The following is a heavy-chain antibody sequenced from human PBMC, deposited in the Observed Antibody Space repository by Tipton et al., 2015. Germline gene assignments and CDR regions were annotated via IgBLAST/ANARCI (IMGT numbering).Heavy chain of an antibody. CDR3: ARLGGVVVGVAATTRFTTPDFWFDS. V-gene: IGHV4-39*01. CDR2: MFYSGSA. J-gene: IGHJ5*01. CDR1: GGSTSRSDYY. Sequence: TLSLTCNVFGGSTSRSDYYWGWIRQPPGKGLEWIGNMFYSGSAYYNPALNSRVTISVDTSENQFSLRLSSVTAADTAVYYCARLGGVVVGVAATTRFTTPDFWFDSWGQGTLVTVSS. D-gene: IGHD2-15*01.